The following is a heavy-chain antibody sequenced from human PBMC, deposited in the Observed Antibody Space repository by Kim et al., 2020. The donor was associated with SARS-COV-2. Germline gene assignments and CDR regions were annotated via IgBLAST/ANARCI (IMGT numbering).Heavy chain of an antibody. V-gene: IGHV3-7*01. CDR3: ARVFYDFWSGFVGYYYGMDV. CDR1: GFTFSTYW. J-gene: IGHJ6*02. CDR2: IKQDGSKK. Sequence: GGSLRLSCAASGFTFSTYWMSWVRQAPGKGLEWVANIKQDGSKKYYVDSVKGRFTISRDSAKNSLYLQMNSLRAEDTAVYYCARVFYDFWSGFVGYYYGMDVWGQGTTVTVSS. D-gene: IGHD3-3*01.